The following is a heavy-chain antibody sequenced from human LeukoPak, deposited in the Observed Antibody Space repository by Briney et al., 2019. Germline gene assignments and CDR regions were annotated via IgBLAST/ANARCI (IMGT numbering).Heavy chain of an antibody. J-gene: IGHJ3*02. V-gene: IGHV4-34*01. CDR3: ARGGMVSPRNAFDI. CDR2: INHSGST. Sequence: SETLSLTCAVYGGSFSGYYWSWIRQPPGKGLEWIGEINHSGSTNYNPSLKSRVTISVDTSENQFSLKLTSVTAADTAVYYCARGGMVSPRNAFDIWAKGQWSPSPQ. D-gene: IGHD3-3*01. CDR1: GGSFSGYY.